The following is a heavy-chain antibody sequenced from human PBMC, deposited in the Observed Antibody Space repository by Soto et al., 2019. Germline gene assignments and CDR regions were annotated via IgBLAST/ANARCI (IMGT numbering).Heavy chain of an antibody. D-gene: IGHD2-15*01. CDR1: GFTVSSKY. CDR2: IQSGGTT. CDR3: ARDDVLCDGGRCSGIPLDV. J-gene: IGHJ6*04. Sequence: EVQLVESGGGLVQPGGSLRLSCAASGFTVSSKYMTWVRQAPGKGLEWVSLIQSGGTTYYADSVKGRFTIPRDTSENTLHLQMDSLRVEDTAVYYCARDDVLCDGGRCSGIPLDVWGEGTTVTVSS. V-gene: IGHV3-66*01.